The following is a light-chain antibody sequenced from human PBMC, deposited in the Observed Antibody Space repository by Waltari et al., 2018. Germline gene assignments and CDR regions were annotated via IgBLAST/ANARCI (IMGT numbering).Light chain of an antibody. Sequence: QSVLTQPPSASGTPGQRVTISCSGSSSTIGSNYVYWYQQLPGTAPKLLIYRNNQRPSGVPDRFSGSKSGTSASLAISGLRSEDEAVYYCAAWDDSLSAVVFGGGTKLTVL. V-gene: IGLV1-47*01. CDR1: SSTIGSNY. J-gene: IGLJ2*01. CDR2: RNN. CDR3: AAWDDSLSAVV.